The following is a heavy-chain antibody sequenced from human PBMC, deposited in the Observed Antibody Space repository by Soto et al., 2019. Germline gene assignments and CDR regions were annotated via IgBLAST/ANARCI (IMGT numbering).Heavy chain of an antibody. V-gene: IGHV3-30-3*01. D-gene: IGHD5-12*01. J-gene: IGHJ5*02. CDR1: GFTFSSYA. CDR2: ISYDGSNK. Sequence: GGSLRLSCAASGFTFSSYAMHWVRQAPGKGLEWVAVISYDGSNKYYADSVKGRFTISRDNSKNTLYLQMNSLRAEDTAVYYCARDYSGWSNWFDPWGQGTLVTVSS. CDR3: ARDYSGWSNWFDP.